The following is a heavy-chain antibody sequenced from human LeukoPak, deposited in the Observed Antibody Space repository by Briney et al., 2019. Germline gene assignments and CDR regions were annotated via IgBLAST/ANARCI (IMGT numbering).Heavy chain of an antibody. CDR3: AKVISSSYQYYFDY. CDR1: GFTFSSYA. V-gene: IGHV3-23*01. CDR2: LSGSGGST. Sequence: GGSLRLSCAASGFTFSSYAMRWVRQAPGKGLELVSALSGSGGSTYYADSVKGRFTISRDNSKNTLYLQMNSLRAEDTAVYYCAKVISSSYQYYFDYWGQGTLVTVSS. J-gene: IGHJ4*02. D-gene: IGHD3-22*01.